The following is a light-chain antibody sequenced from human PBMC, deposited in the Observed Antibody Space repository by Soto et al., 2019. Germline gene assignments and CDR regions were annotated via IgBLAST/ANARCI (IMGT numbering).Light chain of an antibody. CDR1: QSVLFSSNNTNY. V-gene: IGKV4-1*01. CDR3: QQYYDDLWT. Sequence: DIVMTQSPDSLAVSLGERATINCKSSQSVLFSSNNTNYLAWYQQKPGQPPKLLIYWASTRESGVPDRFSGSGSGPDFTLTISSLQAEDVAVYYCQQYYDDLWTFGQGTKVEIK. CDR2: WAS. J-gene: IGKJ1*01.